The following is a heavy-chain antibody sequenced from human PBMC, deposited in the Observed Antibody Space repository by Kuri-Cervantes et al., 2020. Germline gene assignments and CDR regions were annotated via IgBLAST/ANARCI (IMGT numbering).Heavy chain of an antibody. V-gene: IGHV3-48*04. CDR3: TRGPFPSPY. Sequence: GESLKISCAASGFTFSTYAMTWVRQAPGKGLEWVSYISSSGSTIYYADSVKGRFTISRDNAKNSLYLQMNSLRAEDTAVYFCTRGPFPSPYWGQGTLVTVSS. CDR2: ISSSGSTI. J-gene: IGHJ4*02. CDR1: GFTFSTYA.